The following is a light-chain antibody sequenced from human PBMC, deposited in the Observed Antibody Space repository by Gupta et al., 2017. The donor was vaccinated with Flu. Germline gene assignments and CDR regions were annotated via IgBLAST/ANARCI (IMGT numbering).Light chain of an antibody. J-gene: IGKJ5*01. CDR2: AAS. CDR1: QSISSY. Sequence: GDRVTITCRASQSISSYLNWYQQKPGKAPKLLIYAASSWQSGVPSRFSGSGSGTDFTLTISSRQQEDFATYYCQQSYSNPTLTFGQGTRMEIK. V-gene: IGKV1-39*01. CDR3: QQSYSNPTLT.